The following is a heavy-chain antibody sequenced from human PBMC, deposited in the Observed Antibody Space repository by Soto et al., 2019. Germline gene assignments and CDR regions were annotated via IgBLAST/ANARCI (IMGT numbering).Heavy chain of an antibody. CDR3: ARSGVLWNPPRFDSTRYYYGMDV. CDR1: GYTFTGYY. Sequence: GASVKVSCKASGYTFTGYYMHWVRQAPGQGLEWMGWINPNSDGTNYAQKFQGRVTMTRDTSISTAYMELSRLRSDDTAVYYCARSGVLWNPPRFDSTRYYYGMDVWGQGTTVTVSS. V-gene: IGHV1-2*02. CDR2: INPNSDGT. D-gene: IGHD3-9*01. J-gene: IGHJ6*02.